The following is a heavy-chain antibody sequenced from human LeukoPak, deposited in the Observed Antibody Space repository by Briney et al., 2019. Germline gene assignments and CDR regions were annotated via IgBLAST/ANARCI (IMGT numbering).Heavy chain of an antibody. J-gene: IGHJ4*02. Sequence: PSEPLSLTCTVSGGSISSSSYYWGWIRQPPGKGLEWIGSIYYRGSTYYNPSLKRRVTISVETPKNQFSLKLSSVTAADTAVYYCARVKIAAAGWGADYWGQGTLVTVSS. V-gene: IGHV4-39*01. CDR1: GGSISSSSYY. D-gene: IGHD6-13*01. CDR2: IYYRGST. CDR3: ARVKIAAAGWGADY.